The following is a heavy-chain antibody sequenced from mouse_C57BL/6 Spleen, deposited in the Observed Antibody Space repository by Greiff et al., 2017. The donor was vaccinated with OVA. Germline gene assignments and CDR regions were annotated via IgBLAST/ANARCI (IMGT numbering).Heavy chain of an antibody. V-gene: IGHV1-55*01. CDR1: GYTFTSYW. Sequence: VQLQQPGAELVKPGASVKMSCKASGYTFTSYWITWVKQRPGQGLEWIGDIYPGSGSTNYNEKFKSKATLTVDTSSSTAYLQLRSLTSEDSSVYYCAVNWWYSFDDWGQGTTLTVSS. J-gene: IGHJ2*01. CDR2: IYPGSGST. D-gene: IGHD1-1*02. CDR3: AVNWWYSFDD.